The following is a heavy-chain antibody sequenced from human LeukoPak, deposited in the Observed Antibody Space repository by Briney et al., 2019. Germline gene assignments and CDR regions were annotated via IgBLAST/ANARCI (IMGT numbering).Heavy chain of an antibody. V-gene: IGHV3-30*02. CDR1: GFTFSSYG. CDR2: IRYDGSNK. D-gene: IGHD3-3*01. CDR3: AKTLRSGPNI. J-gene: IGHJ3*02. Sequence: GGPLRLSCAASGFTFSSYGMHWVRQAPGKGLEWVAFIRYDGSNKYYADSVKGRFTISRDNSKSTLYLQMNSLRAEDTAVYYCAKTLRSGPNIWGQGTMVTVSS.